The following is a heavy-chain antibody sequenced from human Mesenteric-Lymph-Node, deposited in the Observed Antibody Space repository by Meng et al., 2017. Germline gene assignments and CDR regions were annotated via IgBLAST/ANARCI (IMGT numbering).Heavy chain of an antibody. CDR2: FDPEDGET. J-gene: IGHJ4*02. Sequence: ASVKVSCKVSGYTLTELSMHWVRQAPGKGLEWMGGFDPEDGETIYAQKFQGRVTMTEDTSTDTAYMELSSLRSEDTAVYYCARADTAMVRFDYWGQGTLVTVSS. CDR3: ARADTAMVRFDY. V-gene: IGHV1-24*01. CDR1: GYTLTELS. D-gene: IGHD5-18*01.